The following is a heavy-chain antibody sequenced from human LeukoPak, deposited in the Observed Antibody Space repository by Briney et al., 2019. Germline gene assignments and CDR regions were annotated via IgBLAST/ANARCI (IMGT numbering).Heavy chain of an antibody. CDR3: ASSIGYCSSTSCWHFDY. Sequence: SVKVSCKASGGTFSSYAISWVRQAPGQGLEWMGGIIPMFGTANYAQKFQGRVTITADESTSTAFMELSSLRSEDTAVYYCASSIGYCSSTSCWHFDYWGQGTLVTVSS. CDR1: GGTFSSYA. D-gene: IGHD2-2*01. CDR2: IIPMFGTA. V-gene: IGHV1-69*13. J-gene: IGHJ4*02.